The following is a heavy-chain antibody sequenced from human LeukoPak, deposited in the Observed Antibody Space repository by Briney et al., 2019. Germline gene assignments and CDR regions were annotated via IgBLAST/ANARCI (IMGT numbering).Heavy chain of an antibody. Sequence: GGSLRLSCAAPGFTFSSYGMHWVRQAPGKGLEWVAVIWYDGSNKYYADSVKGRFTISRDNSKNTLYLQMNSLRAEDTAVYYCARDRRGYSYGFDYWGQGTLVTVSS. CDR3: ARDRRGYSYGFDY. CDR2: IWYDGSNK. J-gene: IGHJ4*02. CDR1: GFTFSSYG. D-gene: IGHD5-18*01. V-gene: IGHV3-33*01.